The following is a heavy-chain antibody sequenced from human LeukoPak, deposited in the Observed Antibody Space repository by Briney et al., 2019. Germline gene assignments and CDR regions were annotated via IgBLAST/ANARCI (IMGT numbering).Heavy chain of an antibody. V-gene: IGHV4-34*01. CDR1: GGSFSGYY. Sequence: PSETLSLTCAVYGGSFSGYYWSWIRQPPGKGLEWIGEINHSGSTNYNPSLKSRVTISVDTSKNQFSLKLSSVTAADTAVYYCARGGRLRFLEWLLSSAWFDPWGQGTLVTVSS. CDR2: INHSGST. D-gene: IGHD3-3*01. CDR3: ARGGRLRFLEWLLSSAWFDP. J-gene: IGHJ5*02.